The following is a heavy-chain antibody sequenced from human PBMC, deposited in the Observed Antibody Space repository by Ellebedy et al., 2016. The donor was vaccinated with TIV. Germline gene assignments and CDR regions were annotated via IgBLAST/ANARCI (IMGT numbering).Heavy chain of an antibody. CDR3: ARAGLITGNDY. J-gene: IGHJ4*02. Sequence: SETLSLXCTVSGGSISTTDYYWSWIRQHPGKGLEWIGYIYDSGSTYYAPSLESRVSISVDTPKNQFSLKLSSVTAADTAVYYCARAGLITGNDYWGQGILVTVSA. D-gene: IGHD1-14*01. V-gene: IGHV4-31*03. CDR2: IYDSGST. CDR1: GGSISTTDYY.